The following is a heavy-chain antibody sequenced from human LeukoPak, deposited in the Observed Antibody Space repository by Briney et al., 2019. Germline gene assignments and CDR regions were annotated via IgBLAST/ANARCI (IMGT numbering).Heavy chain of an antibody. V-gene: IGHV4-30-2*01. CDR2: IYHSGST. Sequence: SETLSLTCAVSGGSISSGGYSWSWIRHPPGKCLEWVGYIYHSGSTYYNPSLKSRVTISVDRSKNQCSLKLSSVTAADTAVYYCARGGSGSYYNDYWGQGTLVTVSS. CDR3: ARGGSGSYYNDY. D-gene: IGHD3-10*01. J-gene: IGHJ4*02. CDR1: GGSISSGGYS.